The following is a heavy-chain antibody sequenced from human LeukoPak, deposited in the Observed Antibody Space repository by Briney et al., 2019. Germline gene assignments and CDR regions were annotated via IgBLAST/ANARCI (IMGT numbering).Heavy chain of an antibody. J-gene: IGHJ4*02. D-gene: IGHD3-3*01. CDR1: GYSFTSYC. Sequence: GEFLKISCKGSGYSFTSYCNGWGRQMPRKGLGWMGIIYRGDSDTRYSPSFQGQVTISADKSISTAYLQWSSLKASDTALYYCARQRSGYAIDYWGQGTLVTVSS. V-gene: IGHV5-51*01. CDR2: IYRGDSDT. CDR3: ARQRSGYAIDY.